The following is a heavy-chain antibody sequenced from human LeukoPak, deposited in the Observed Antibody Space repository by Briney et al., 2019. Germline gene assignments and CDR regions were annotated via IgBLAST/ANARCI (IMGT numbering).Heavy chain of an antibody. Sequence: SETLSLTCSVSGGSINSYYWNWIRQPAGKGLEWIGRINTSGSTNYNPSLKSRVTMSVDTSKNQFSLKLSSVTAADTAVYYCARVVAGRRFDPWGQGTLVTVSS. J-gene: IGHJ5*02. D-gene: IGHD6-19*01. V-gene: IGHV4-4*07. CDR1: GGSINSYY. CDR2: INTSGST. CDR3: ARVVAGRRFDP.